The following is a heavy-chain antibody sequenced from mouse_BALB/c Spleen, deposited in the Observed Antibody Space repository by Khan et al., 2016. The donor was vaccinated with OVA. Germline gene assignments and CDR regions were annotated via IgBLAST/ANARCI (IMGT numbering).Heavy chain of an antibody. D-gene: IGHD2-13*01. V-gene: IGHV2-2*02. CDR1: GFSLSNYG. CDR3: ARGGLPFAF. Sequence: QVQLKQSGPGLVQPSQSLSITCTVSGFSLSNYGVHWVRQSPGKGLEWLGVIWSGGSTDFNAAFISRMNISKDNSKSQVFFKMNSLQTNDSAIHYCARGGLPFAFWGQGTLVTVSA. CDR2: IWSGGST. J-gene: IGHJ3*01.